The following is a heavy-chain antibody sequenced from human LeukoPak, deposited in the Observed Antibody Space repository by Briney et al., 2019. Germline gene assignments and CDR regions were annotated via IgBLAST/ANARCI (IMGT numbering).Heavy chain of an antibody. D-gene: IGHD3-22*01. CDR1: GFTFSSYS. Sequence: PGGSLRLSCAASGFTFSSYSMNWVRQAPGKGLEWVSYISSSSTIYYADCLKGRFTISRDNAKNSLYLQMNSLRDEDTAVYYWARFPHYYDSSGYSFWGQGTLVTVSS. CDR2: ISSSSTI. CDR3: ARFPHYYDSSGYSF. V-gene: IGHV3-48*02. J-gene: IGHJ4*02.